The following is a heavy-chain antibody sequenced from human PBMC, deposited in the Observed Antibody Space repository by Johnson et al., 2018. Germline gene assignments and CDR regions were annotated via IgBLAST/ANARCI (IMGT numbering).Heavy chain of an antibody. CDR2: ITRNSNYI. Sequence: VQLVQSGGGLVKPGGSLRLSCAASAFSFSIHTMSWVRQAPGKGLEWVSSITRNSNYIYYADSVKGRFTVSREDAKSSLLLQMNSLRVEDTAVFFWVRGLGTASDYWGRGTLVTVSS. CDR1: AFSFSIHT. J-gene: IGHJ4*02. D-gene: IGHD2-21*02. CDR3: VRGLGTASDY. V-gene: IGHV3-21*01.